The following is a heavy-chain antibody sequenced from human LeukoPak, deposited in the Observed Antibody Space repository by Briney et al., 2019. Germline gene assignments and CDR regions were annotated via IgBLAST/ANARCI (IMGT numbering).Heavy chain of an antibody. Sequence: GGSLRLSCTASGFTFSNHGMSWVRQAPGKGLEWVAAISASDGSTYYAGAVKGRFTISRDNSKNTLFLQLSSLRAEDTAVYFCARYGITVAGKAVPDWWGQGTLVTVSS. CDR3: ARYGITVAGKAVPDW. CDR1: GFTFSNHG. J-gene: IGHJ4*02. V-gene: IGHV3-23*01. D-gene: IGHD6-19*01. CDR2: ISASDGST.